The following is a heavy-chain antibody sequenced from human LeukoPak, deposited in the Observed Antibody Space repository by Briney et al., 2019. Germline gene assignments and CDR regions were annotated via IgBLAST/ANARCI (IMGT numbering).Heavy chain of an antibody. CDR2: ISSSSTI. J-gene: IGHJ5*02. D-gene: IGHD3-3*01. Sequence: QAGGSLRLSCAASGFTFSSYSMNWVRQAPGKGLEWVSYISSSSTIYYADSVKGRFTISRDNAKNSLYLQMNSLRDEDTAVYYCARDLTIFGGTQYNWFDPWGQGTLVTVSS. CDR3: ARDLTIFGGTQYNWFDP. CDR1: GFTFSSYS. V-gene: IGHV3-48*02.